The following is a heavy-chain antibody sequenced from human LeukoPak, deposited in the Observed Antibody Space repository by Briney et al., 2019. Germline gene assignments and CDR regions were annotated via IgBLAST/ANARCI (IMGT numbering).Heavy chain of an antibody. Sequence: PGGSLRLSCAASGFTFSSYWMHWVRQAPGKGLVWVSGINSDGSSTTYADSVKGRFTISRDNAKNTLYLQVSSLRAEDTAVYYCARDQRYSGRLFDPWGQGTLVTVSS. D-gene: IGHD1-26*01. CDR1: GFTFSSYW. J-gene: IGHJ5*02. V-gene: IGHV3-74*01. CDR2: INSDGSST. CDR3: ARDQRYSGRLFDP.